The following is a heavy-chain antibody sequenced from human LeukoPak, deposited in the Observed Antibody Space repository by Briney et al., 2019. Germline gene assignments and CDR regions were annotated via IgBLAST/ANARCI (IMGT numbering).Heavy chain of an antibody. D-gene: IGHD2-15*01. V-gene: IGHV1-2*02. CDR2: INPSSGGT. J-gene: IGHJ2*01. Sequence: ASVKVSCKASGYTFTGQYMHWVRQATGQGLEWMGWINPSSGGTNYAQKFQGRVTMTRDTSISTAYMELSRLRYDDTAVYYCARESGNCSGGSCLYWYFDLWGRGTLVTVSS. CDR1: GYTFTGQY. CDR3: ARESGNCSGGSCLYWYFDL.